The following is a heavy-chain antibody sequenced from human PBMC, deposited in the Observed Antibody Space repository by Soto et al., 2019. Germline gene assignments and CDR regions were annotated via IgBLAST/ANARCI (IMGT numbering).Heavy chain of an antibody. J-gene: IGHJ6*02. Sequence: QVQLVESGGGVVQPGRSLRLSCAASGFTFSSYGMHWVRQAPGKGLEWVAVISNDGSNKYYADSVKGRFTISRDNSKNTLNLQMNSLRAEDTAVYYCANDRRITMIEVSGMDVWGQGTTVMVSS. CDR1: GFTFSSYG. CDR3: ANDRRITMIEVSGMDV. V-gene: IGHV3-30*18. D-gene: IGHD3-22*01. CDR2: ISNDGSNK.